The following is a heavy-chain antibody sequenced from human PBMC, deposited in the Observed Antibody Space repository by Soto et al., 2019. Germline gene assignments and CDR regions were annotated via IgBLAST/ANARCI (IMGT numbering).Heavy chain of an antibody. CDR1: GGSVSSGGYY. V-gene: IGHV4-31*03. D-gene: IGHD1-1*01. CDR3: ARDLRATGKGSGYYYYYGMDV. Sequence: SETLSLTCTVSGGSVSSGGYYWSWIRQHPGKGLEWIGYIYYSGSTYYNPSLKSRVTISVDTSKNQFSLKLSSVTAADTAVYYCARDLRATGKGSGYYYYYGMDVWGQGTTVTVSS. J-gene: IGHJ6*02. CDR2: IYYSGST.